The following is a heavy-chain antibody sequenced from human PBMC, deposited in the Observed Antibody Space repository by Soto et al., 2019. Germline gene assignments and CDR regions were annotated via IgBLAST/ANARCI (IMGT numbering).Heavy chain of an antibody. CDR3: AREGEMVEQAGMYYGMDV. Sequence: GSLRLSCAASGFTFSSYSMNWVRQAPGKGLEWVSSISSSSSYIYYADSVRGRFTISRDNAKNSLYLQMNSLRAEDTAVYYCAREGEMVEQAGMYYGMDVWGQGTTVTVSS. CDR1: GFTFSSYS. J-gene: IGHJ6*02. V-gene: IGHV3-21*01. CDR2: ISSSSSYI. D-gene: IGHD2-8*01.